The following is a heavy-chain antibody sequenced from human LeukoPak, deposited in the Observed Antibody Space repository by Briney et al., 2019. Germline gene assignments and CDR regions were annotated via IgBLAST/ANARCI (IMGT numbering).Heavy chain of an antibody. CDR3: ASFLGGYSFFH. CDR2: ISGSGGST. Sequence: GGSLRLSCAASGFTFSSYGMSWVRQAPGKGLECVSSISGSGGSTNHADSVKGRFTISRDNSKNTLYLQMNSLRAEDTAVYYCASFLGGYSFFHWGQGTLVTVSS. V-gene: IGHV3-23*01. CDR1: GFTFSSYG. J-gene: IGHJ4*02. D-gene: IGHD3-22*01.